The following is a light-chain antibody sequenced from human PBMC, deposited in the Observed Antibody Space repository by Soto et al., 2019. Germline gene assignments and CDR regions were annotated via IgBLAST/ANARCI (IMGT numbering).Light chain of an antibody. CDR3: QQRSTWPPSIT. J-gene: IGKJ5*01. CDR1: QSVSSY. V-gene: IGKV3-11*01. Sequence: EIVLTQSPATLSLSPGERATLSCRASQSVSSYLAWYQQKPGQAPRLLIYDASNRATGIPARFSGSGSGTDFTLTISSLEPEDFAVYYCQQRSTWPPSITFGQGTRLEI. CDR2: DAS.